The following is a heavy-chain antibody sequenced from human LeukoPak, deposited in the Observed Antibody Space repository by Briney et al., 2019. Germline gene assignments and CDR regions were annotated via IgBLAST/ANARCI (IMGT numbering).Heavy chain of an antibody. CDR1: GITLSVYW. Sequence: TGGSLRLSCAASGITLSVYWMSWVRQAPGKGLEWVANIKQDGSEKYYRDSVQGRFTISRDNAKNSLYLQMNSLRADDTAVYYCARSGSGYFDYWGQGSLVTVSS. J-gene: IGHJ4*02. V-gene: IGHV3-7*01. CDR3: ARSGSGYFDY. CDR2: IKQDGSEK.